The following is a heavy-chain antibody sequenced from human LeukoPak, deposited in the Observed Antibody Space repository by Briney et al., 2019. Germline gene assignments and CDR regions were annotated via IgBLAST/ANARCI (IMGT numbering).Heavy chain of an antibody. J-gene: IGHJ4*02. CDR3: AKSLTSLKLYYFDY. CDR1: GFTFSSYG. CDR2: ISYDGSNK. Sequence: GRSLRLSCAASGFTFSSYGMHWVRQAPGKGLEWVPFISYDGSNKNYADSVTGRFTISRDNSKNTLYLQMNSLRAEDTAVYYCAKSLTSLKLYYFDYWGQGTLVTVSS. D-gene: IGHD3-9*01. V-gene: IGHV3-30*18.